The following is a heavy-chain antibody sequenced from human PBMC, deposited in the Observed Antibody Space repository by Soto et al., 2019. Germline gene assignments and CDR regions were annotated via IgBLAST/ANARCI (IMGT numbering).Heavy chain of an antibody. CDR3: TTGDLWFGELLWGEPLLYYYYGMDV. CDR2: IKSKTDGGTT. Sequence: EVQLVESGGGLVKPGGSLRLSCAASGFTFSNAWMNWVRQAPGKGLEWVGRIKSKTDGGTTDYAAPVKGRFTISRDDSKNTLYLQMNSLKTEDTAVYYCTTGDLWFGELLWGEPLLYYYYGMDVW. D-gene: IGHD3-10*01. CDR1: GFTFSNAW. J-gene: IGHJ6*01. V-gene: IGHV3-15*07.